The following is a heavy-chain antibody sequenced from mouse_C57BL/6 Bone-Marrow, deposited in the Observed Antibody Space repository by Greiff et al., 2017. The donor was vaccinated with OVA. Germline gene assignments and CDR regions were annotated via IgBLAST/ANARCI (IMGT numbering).Heavy chain of an antibody. V-gene: IGHV1-81*01. CDR2: IYPRSGNT. Sequence: VQLQQSGAELARPGASVKLSCKASGYTFTSYGISWVKQRTGQGLEWIGEIYPRSGNTYYNEKFKGKATLTADKSSSTAYMELRSLTSEDSAVYFCAREFDGYPYYYAMDYWGQGTSVTVSS. J-gene: IGHJ4*01. D-gene: IGHD2-3*01. CDR3: AREFDGYPYYYAMDY. CDR1: GYTFTSYG.